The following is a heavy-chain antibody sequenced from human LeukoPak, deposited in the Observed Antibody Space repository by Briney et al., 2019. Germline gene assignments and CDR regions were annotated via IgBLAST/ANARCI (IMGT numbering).Heavy chain of an antibody. CDR1: GFTFSSYS. D-gene: IGHD6-19*01. CDR2: ISSSSSYI. Sequence: GGSLRLSRAASGFTFSSYSMNWVRQAPGKGLEWVSSISSSSSYIYYADSVKGRFTISRDNAKNSLYLQMNSLRAEDTAVYYCARDSHSSGWYRYFDYWGQGTLVTVSS. V-gene: IGHV3-21*01. J-gene: IGHJ4*02. CDR3: ARDSHSSGWYRYFDY.